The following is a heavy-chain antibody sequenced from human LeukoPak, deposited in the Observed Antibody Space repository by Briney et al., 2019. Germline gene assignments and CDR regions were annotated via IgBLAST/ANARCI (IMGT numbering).Heavy chain of an antibody. D-gene: IGHD2-2*01. J-gene: IGHJ4*02. V-gene: IGHV1-69*04. CDR1: GGTFSSYA. Sequence: SVKVSCKASGGTFSSYAISWVRQAPGQGLEWMGRIIPILGIANYAQNFQGRVTITADKSTSTAYMELSSLRSEDTAVYYCARAVPAATSCDYWGQGTLVTVSS. CDR3: ARAVPAATSCDY. CDR2: IIPILGIA.